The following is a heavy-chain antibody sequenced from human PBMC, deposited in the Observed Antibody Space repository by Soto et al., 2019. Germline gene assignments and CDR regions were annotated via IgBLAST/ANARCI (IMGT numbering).Heavy chain of an antibody. D-gene: IGHD3-22*01. J-gene: IGHJ4*02. CDR2: ISSSSSYI. CDR1: GFTFSSYS. Sequence: GGSLRLSCAASGFTFSSYSMNWVRQAPGKGLEWVSSISSSSSYIYYADSVKGRFTISRDNAKNSLYLQMNSLRAEDTAVYYCARGSQYYYDGSGPLDCWGQGTLVTVSS. V-gene: IGHV3-21*01. CDR3: ARGSQYYYDGSGPLDC.